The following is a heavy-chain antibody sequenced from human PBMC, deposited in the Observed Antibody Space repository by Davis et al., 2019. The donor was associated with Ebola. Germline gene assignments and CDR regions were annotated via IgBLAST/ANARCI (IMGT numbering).Heavy chain of an antibody. Sequence: PGGSLRLSCAASGFTFSDAWLSWVRQAPGKGLEWVGRITSKTDDGTSDYAAPVKGRFTISRDDSKDTLYLQMNSLKTEDTAIYYCTTYSGSFKFDYWGQGTLVTVSS. CDR2: ITSKTDDGTS. D-gene: IGHD1-26*01. J-gene: IGHJ4*02. CDR1: GFTFSDAW. V-gene: IGHV3-15*01. CDR3: TTYSGSFKFDY.